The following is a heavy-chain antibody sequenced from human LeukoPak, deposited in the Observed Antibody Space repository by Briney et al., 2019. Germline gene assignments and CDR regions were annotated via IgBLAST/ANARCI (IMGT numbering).Heavy chain of an antibody. D-gene: IGHD3-10*01. CDR1: GFTFTGSW. CDR3: AKDSSGALGY. Sequence: GGSLRLSCTASGFTFTGSWMAWVRQAPGKGLEWVANIKEDGSVNQYVDSVKGRFTISRDNAKNSLYLQMNSLRAEDTAVYFCAKDSSGALGYWGQGALVTVSS. V-gene: IGHV3-7*01. CDR2: IKEDGSVN. J-gene: IGHJ4*02.